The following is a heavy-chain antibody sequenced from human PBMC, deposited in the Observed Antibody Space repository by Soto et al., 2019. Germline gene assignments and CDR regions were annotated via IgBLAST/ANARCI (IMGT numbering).Heavy chain of an antibody. CDR2: IYYSGST. J-gene: IGHJ4*02. CDR1: GGSISSYY. Sequence: QVQLQESGPGLVKPSETLSLTCTVSGGSISSYYWSWIRQPPGKGLEWIGYIYYSGSTNYNPSLKSRVTISVDTSKNQFYLKLSSVTAADTAVYYCVRAAIHDCSGGSCYPGVFAYWCQGTLVTVSS. D-gene: IGHD2-15*01. CDR3: VRAAIHDCSGGSCYPGVFAY. V-gene: IGHV4-59*01.